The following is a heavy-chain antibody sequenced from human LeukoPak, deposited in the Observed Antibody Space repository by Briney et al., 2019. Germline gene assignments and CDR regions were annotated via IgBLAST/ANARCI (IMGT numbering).Heavy chain of an antibody. J-gene: IGHJ3*02. CDR2: ISGSGGST. CDR1: GFTFNNYA. Sequence: KLGGSLRLSCAASGFTFNNYAMSWVRQAPGKGLEWVSTISGSGGSTYYADSVKGRFTISRDNSKNTLYLQMNSLRAEDTAVYYCAKDWGSGSYQPDAFDIWGQGTMVTVSS. V-gene: IGHV3-23*01. D-gene: IGHD1-26*01. CDR3: AKDWGSGSYQPDAFDI.